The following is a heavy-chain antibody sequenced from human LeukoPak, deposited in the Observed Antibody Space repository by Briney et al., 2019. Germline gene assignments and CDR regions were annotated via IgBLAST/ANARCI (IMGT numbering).Heavy chain of an antibody. CDR1: GYTFTSYG. J-gene: IGHJ6*02. CDR3: ARGRGTVVTTMDYYYYYGMDV. V-gene: IGHV1-2*06. Sequence: ASVKVSCKASGYTFTSYGISWVRQAPGQGLEWMGRINPNSGGTNYAQKFQGRVTMTRDTSISTAYMELSRLRSDDTAVYYCARGRGTVVTTMDYYYYYGMDVWGQGTTVTVSS. D-gene: IGHD4-23*01. CDR2: INPNSGGT.